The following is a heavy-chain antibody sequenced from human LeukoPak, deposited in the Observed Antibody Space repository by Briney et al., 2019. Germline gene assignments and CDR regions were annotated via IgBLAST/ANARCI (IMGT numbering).Heavy chain of an antibody. J-gene: IGHJ5*02. CDR3: ARGRTRLTWLDP. V-gene: IGHV4-34*01. CDR1: GGSISGYY. D-gene: IGHD6-6*01. CDR2: INQNAGT. Sequence: SETLSLTCPVSGGSISGYYWSWVRPSAGRGLEWIGDINQNAGTDYNSSLKSRVTMSIDASKNQISLNVTAATAADTAIYYCARGRTRLTWLDPWGQGTLVTVSS.